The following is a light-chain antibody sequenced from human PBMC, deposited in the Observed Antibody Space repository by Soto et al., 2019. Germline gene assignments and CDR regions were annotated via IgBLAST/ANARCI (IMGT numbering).Light chain of an antibody. J-gene: IGKJ5*01. CDR3: QQYHRSSIT. Sequence: DIQMTQSPSTLSASVGDRVTITCRASRSLNNYLAWYQQTPGKAPKLLIYDASTLERGVPSRFSGTGSGTEFTLTISSLHPDDFATYYCQQYHRSSITFGQGTRLEIK. V-gene: IGKV1-5*01. CDR2: DAS. CDR1: RSLNNY.